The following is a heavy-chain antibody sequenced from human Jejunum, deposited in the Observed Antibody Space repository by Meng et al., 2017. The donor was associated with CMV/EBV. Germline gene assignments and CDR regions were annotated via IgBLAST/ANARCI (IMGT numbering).Heavy chain of an antibody. Sequence: FAVRNYGIHGVRQAPGKGLEWVTSIEYDGRNKYYADSVKGRFIISRDNSLNTLYVEMNSLRAEDTAVYYCAKGRVSYTMITPFDYWGQGTLVTVSS. J-gene: IGHJ4*02. V-gene: IGHV3-30*02. D-gene: IGHD4-23*01. CDR2: IEYDGRNK. CDR1: FAVRNYG. CDR3: AKGRVSYTMITPFDY.